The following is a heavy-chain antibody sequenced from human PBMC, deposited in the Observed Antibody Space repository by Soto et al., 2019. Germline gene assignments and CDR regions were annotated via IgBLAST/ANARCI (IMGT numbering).Heavy chain of an antibody. CDR3: TSDSYSTIIVVRFDY. CDR1: GFTFSNAW. Sequence: GGSLRLSCAASGFTFSNAWINWVRQAPGKGLEWVGRIKSKTDGGTADFAAPVKGRFAISRDDSKNTVYLQMNSLKTEDTAVYYCTSDSYSTIIVVRFDYWGHGTLDTVSS. CDR2: IKSKTDGGTA. J-gene: IGHJ4*01. D-gene: IGHD3-22*01. V-gene: IGHV3-15*07.